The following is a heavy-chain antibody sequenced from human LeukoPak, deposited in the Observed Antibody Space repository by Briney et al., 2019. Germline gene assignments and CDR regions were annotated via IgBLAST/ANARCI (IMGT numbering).Heavy chain of an antibody. D-gene: IGHD5-18*01. J-gene: IGHJ6*02. CDR2: ISGLGGST. CDR3: AKSDTAMVSTYPGHYYYGMDV. CDR1: GFTFSSYA. Sequence: PGGSLRLSCAASGFTFSSYAMSWVRQAPGKGLQRVSTISGLGGSTYYADSVKGRFTIPRDNSKNTLYLQMNSLRAEDTAVYYCAKSDTAMVSTYPGHYYYGMDVWGQGTTVTVSS. V-gene: IGHV3-23*01.